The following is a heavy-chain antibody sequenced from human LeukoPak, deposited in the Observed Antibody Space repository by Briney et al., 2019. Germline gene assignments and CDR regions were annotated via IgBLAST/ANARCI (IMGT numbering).Heavy chain of an antibody. CDR2: ISYDGRNK. D-gene: IGHD6-6*01. CDR3: ARGDRVAARVKPFDY. V-gene: IGHV3-30*07. Sequence: GGSLRLSCAASGFTFSSYAMHWVRQAPGKGLECVAVISYDGRNKYFADSVRGRFTISRDNFENTLYLQMNNLRVEDTAVYYCARGDRVAARVKPFDYWGQGTLVTVSS. J-gene: IGHJ4*02. CDR1: GFTFSSYA.